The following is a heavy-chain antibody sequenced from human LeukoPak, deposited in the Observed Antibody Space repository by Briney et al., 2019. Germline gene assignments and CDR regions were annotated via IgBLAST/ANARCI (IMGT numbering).Heavy chain of an antibody. CDR2: IYSGGST. Sequence: GGSLKLSCAASGFTVSSNYMSWVRQAPGKGLEWVSVIYSGGSTYYADSVKGRFTISRDNSKNTLYLQMNSLRAEDTAVYYCARVYSYGYTFDYWGQGTLVTVSS. J-gene: IGHJ4*02. CDR1: GFTVSSNY. V-gene: IGHV3-53*01. D-gene: IGHD5-18*01. CDR3: ARVYSYGYTFDY.